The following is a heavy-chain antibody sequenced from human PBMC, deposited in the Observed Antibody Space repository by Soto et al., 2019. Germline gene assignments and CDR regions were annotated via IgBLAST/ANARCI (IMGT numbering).Heavy chain of an antibody. CDR2: ISYDGSNK. V-gene: IGHV3-30-3*01. Sequence: QVQLVESGGGVVQPGRSLRLSCAASGFTFSSYAMHWVRQAPGKGLEWVAVISYDGSNKYYADSVKGRFTISRDNSKNTLYLQMNSLRAEDTAVYYCARDRDVVQGFLEWFLDYWGQGTLVTVSS. J-gene: IGHJ4*02. D-gene: IGHD3-3*01. CDR1: GFTFSSYA. CDR3: ARDRDVVQGFLEWFLDY.